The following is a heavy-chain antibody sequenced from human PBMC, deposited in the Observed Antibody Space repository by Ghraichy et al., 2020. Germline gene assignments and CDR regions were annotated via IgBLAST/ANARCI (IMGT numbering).Heavy chain of an antibody. CDR2: VNGGGDRT. V-gene: IGHV3-23*01. Sequence: LSLTCAASGFTFTNYAMAWVRQAPGKGLDWVAAVNGGGDRTFYVDSVKGRFTISRDNSKNTVFLQMNSLRAEVTAIYYCAKDGDSIESPDFDSWGQGTLVTVSS. CDR3: AKDGDSIESPDFDS. D-gene: IGHD2-21*01. J-gene: IGHJ4*02. CDR1: GFTFTNYA.